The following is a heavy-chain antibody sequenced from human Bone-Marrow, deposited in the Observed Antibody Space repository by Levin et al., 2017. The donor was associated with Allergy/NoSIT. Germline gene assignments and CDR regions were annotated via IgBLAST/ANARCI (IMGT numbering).Heavy chain of an antibody. CDR2: IYYSGST. D-gene: IGHD6-13*01. Sequence: SETLSLTCTVSGGSISSYYWSWIRQPPGKGLEWIGYIYYSGSTNYNPSLKSRVTISVDTSKNQFSLKLSSVTAADTAVYYCARVKVGSSSWYRPPNPGGYYYYMDGWGKGTTVTVSS. CDR1: GGSISSYY. CDR3: ARVKVGSSSWYRPPNPGGYYYYMDG. J-gene: IGHJ6*03. V-gene: IGHV4-59*01.